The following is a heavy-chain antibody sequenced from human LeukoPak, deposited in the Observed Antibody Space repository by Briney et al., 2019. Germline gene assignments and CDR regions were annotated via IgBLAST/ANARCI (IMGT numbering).Heavy chain of an antibody. Sequence: PSETLSLTCTVSGGSISSYYWSWIRQPAGKGLEWIRRIYTSGSTNYNPSLKSRVTMSVDTSKNQFSLKLSSVTAADTAVYYCARDWYYDSSGTLDYWGQGTLVTVSS. V-gene: IGHV4-4*07. CDR2: IYTSGST. D-gene: IGHD3-22*01. CDR1: GGSISSYY. J-gene: IGHJ4*02. CDR3: ARDWYYDSSGTLDY.